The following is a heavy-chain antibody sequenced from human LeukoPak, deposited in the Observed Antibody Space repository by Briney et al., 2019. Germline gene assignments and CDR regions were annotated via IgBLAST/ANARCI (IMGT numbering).Heavy chain of an antibody. V-gene: IGHV1-2*02. CDR1: GYTFTGYY. CDR3: ARGSIVVVPAANEVGWFDP. Sequence: GASVKVSCKASGYTFTGYYMHWVRQAPGQGLEWMGWINPNSGGTNYAQKFQGRVTMTRDTSISTAYMELSRLRSDDTAVYYCARGSIVVVPAANEVGWFDPWGQGTLVTVSS. CDR2: INPNSGGT. J-gene: IGHJ5*02. D-gene: IGHD2-2*01.